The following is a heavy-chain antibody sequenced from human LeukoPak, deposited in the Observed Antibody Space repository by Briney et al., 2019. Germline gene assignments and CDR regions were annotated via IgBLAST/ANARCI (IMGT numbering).Heavy chain of an antibody. CDR3: ASHQSAVGRNYYYYLYMDV. CDR2: INPSGAST. CDR1: GYTFTSYY. Sequence: ASVKVSCKASGYTFTSYYMHWVRQAPGQGLEWMGMINPSGASTSYAQKFQGRVTMTRVTSTGTVYMELSSLRSDDTAVYYCASHQSAVGRNYYYYLYMDVWGKGTTVTVSS. V-gene: IGHV1-46*01. J-gene: IGHJ6*03. D-gene: IGHD1-26*01.